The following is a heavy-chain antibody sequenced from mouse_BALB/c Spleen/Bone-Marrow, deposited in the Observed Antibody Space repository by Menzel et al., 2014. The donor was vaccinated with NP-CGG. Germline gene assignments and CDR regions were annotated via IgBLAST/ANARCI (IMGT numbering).Heavy chain of an antibody. J-gene: IGHJ3*01. CDR3: AMYYYGSSLFAY. CDR1: GFNIKDTY. V-gene: IGHV14-3*02. Sequence: LVESGAELVKPGASVKLSCTAPGFNIKDTYMHWVKQRPEQGLEWIGRIDPANGNTKYDPKFQGKATITADTSSNTAYLQLSSLTSGDTAVYYCAMYYYGSSLFAYWGQGTLVTVSA. CDR2: IDPANGNT. D-gene: IGHD1-1*01.